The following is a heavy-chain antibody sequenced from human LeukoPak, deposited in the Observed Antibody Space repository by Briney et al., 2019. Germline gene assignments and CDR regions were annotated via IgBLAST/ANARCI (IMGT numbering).Heavy chain of an antibody. CDR1: GFTFGDYA. J-gene: IGHJ4*02. CDR2: INYSGTNM. D-gene: IGHD2-15*01. Sequence: GGSLRLSCTASGFTFGDYAMSWFRQAPGKGLEWVSPINYSGTNMYYADSVKGRFTISRDNAKNSLFLQMNSLRPEDTAVYYCVTSGCSGATCYFYFDYWGQGTLVTVSS. V-gene: IGHV3-21*01. CDR3: VTSGCSGATCYFYFDY.